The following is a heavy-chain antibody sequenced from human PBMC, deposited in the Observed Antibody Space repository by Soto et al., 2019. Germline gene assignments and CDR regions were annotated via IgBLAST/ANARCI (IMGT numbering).Heavy chain of an antibody. CDR3: ARAVGMVAAKNWFDP. D-gene: IGHD2-15*01. CDR2: IIPIFGTA. Sequence: SVKVSCKASGGTFSSYAISWVRQAPGQGLEWMGGIIPIFGTANYAQKFQGRVTITADESTSTAYMELSSLRSEDTAVYYCARAVGMVAAKNWFDPWGQGTLVTVSS. CDR1: GGTFSSYA. J-gene: IGHJ5*02. V-gene: IGHV1-69*13.